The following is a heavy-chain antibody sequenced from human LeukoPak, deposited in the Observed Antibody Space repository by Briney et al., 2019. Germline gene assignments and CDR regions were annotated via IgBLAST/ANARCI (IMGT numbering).Heavy chain of an antibody. V-gene: IGHV3-33*01. CDR3: ATAGYSSGWYPDY. CDR2: IAYDENNQ. J-gene: IGHJ4*02. D-gene: IGHD6-19*01. Sequence: VIAYDENNQTNADPVKARFTISRDNSKNTLYLQMNSLRAEDTAVYYCATAGYSSGWYPDYWGQGTLVTVSS.